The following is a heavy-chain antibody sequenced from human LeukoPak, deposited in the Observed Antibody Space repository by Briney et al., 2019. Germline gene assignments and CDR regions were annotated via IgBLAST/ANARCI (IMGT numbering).Heavy chain of an antibody. CDR2: IYHSGHT. V-gene: IGHV4-59*08. J-gene: IGHJ5*02. Sequence: TSETLSLTCTVSGASVSSDYWSWIRQSPGKGLEWIGYIYHSGHTMSNPSLKSRVSLSLDTSNNQFSLKLSSVTAADTAVYYCARHPFQYPFDHWGQGTVVSVSS. CDR1: GASVSSDY. CDR3: ARHPFQYPFDH. D-gene: IGHD2/OR15-2a*01.